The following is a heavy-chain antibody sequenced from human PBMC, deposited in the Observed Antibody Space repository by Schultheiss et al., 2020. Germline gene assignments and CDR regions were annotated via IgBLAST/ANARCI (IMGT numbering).Heavy chain of an antibody. D-gene: IGHD6-13*01. CDR1: GGTFSSYA. CDR2: IIPIFGTA. CDR3: VRGRSSWYSDCDS. Sequence: SVKVSCKASGGTFSSYAISWVRQAPGQGLEWMGGIIPIFGTANYAQKFQGRVTITADESTSTAYMELSSLRSEDTAVYYCVRGRSSWYSDCDSWGQGTLVTVSS. J-gene: IGHJ4*02. V-gene: IGHV1-69*13.